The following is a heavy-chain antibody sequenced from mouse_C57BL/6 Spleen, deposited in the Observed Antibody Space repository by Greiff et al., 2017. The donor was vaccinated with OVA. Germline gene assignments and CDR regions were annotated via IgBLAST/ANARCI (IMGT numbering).Heavy chain of an antibody. D-gene: IGHD1-1*01. CDR2: IDPSDSYT. V-gene: IGHV1-50*01. J-gene: IGHJ2*01. CDR3: AISSQYYFDY. Sequence: QVQLQQSGAELVKPGASVKLSCKASGYTFTSYWMQWVKQRPGQGLEWIGEIDPSDSYTNYNQKFKGKATLTVDTSSSTAYMQLSSLTSEDSAVYYCAISSQYYFDYWGQGTPLPVSS. CDR1: GYTFTSYW.